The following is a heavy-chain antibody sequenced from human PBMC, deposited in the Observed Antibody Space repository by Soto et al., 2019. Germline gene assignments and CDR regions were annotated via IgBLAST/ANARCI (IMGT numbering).Heavy chain of an antibody. CDR2: IIPIFGTA. V-gene: IGHV1-69*05. CDR3: APPRGRIAAAGNYYYYGMDV. D-gene: IGHD6-13*01. Sequence: ASVKVSCKASGGTFSSYAISWVRQAPGQGLEWMGGIIPIFGTANYAQKFQGRVTMTRDTSTSTVYMELSSLRSEDTAVYYCAPPRGRIAAAGNYYYYGMDVWGQGTTVTVSS. CDR1: GGTFSSYA. J-gene: IGHJ6*02.